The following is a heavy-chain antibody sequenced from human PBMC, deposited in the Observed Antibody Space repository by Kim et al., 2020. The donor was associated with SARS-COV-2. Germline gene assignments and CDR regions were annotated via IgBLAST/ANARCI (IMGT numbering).Heavy chain of an antibody. CDR2: INAGNGNT. V-gene: IGHV1-3*01. CDR3: ARETGAASSSARFDY. D-gene: IGHD2-15*01. Sequence: ASVKVSCKASGYTFTSYAMHWVRQAPGQRLEWMGWINAGNGNTKYSQKFQGRVTITRDTSASTAYMELSSLRSEDTAVYYCARETGAASSSARFDYWGQGTLVTVSS. CDR1: GYTFTSYA. J-gene: IGHJ4*02.